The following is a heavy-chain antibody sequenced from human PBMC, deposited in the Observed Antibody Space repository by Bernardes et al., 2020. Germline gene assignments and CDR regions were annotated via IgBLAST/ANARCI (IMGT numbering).Heavy chain of an antibody. CDR2: IKQDGSEK. V-gene: IGHV3-7*01. CDR1: GFTFSSSW. J-gene: IGHJ6*02. Sequence: GGSLRLSCAASGFTFSSSWMSWVRQAPGKGLEWVANIKQDGSEKYYVDSVKGRFTISRDNAKNSLYLQMNSLRAEDTAVYYCARVFVYSSSPYYYYGMDVWGQGTTVTVSS. D-gene: IGHD6-6*01. CDR3: ARVFVYSSSPYYYYGMDV.